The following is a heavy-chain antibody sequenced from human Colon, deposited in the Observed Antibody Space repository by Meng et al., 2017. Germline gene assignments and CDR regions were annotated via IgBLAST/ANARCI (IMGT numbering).Heavy chain of an antibody. CDR1: GFIFSDYY. CDR2: ISSRGGTI. V-gene: IGHV3-11*01. Sequence: HVPVVESGGGLVKSGGSLRLSCAASGFIFSDYYITWFRQAPGKGLEWVSYISSRGGTIHYADSVRGRFTISRDNANNSVFLQMNSLRAEDTAVYYCARNLFGDYWGQGILVTVSS. J-gene: IGHJ4*02. D-gene: IGHD3-16*01. CDR3: ARNLFGDY.